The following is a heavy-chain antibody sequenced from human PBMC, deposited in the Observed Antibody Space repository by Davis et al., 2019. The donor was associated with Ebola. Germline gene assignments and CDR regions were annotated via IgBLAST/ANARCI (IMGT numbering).Heavy chain of an antibody. CDR1: GFTFSSYS. D-gene: IGHD5-18*01. CDR2: ISSSSSYI. J-gene: IGHJ4*02. Sequence: GESLKISCAASGFTFSSYSMNWVRQAPGKGLEWVSSISSSSSYIYYADSVKGRFTISRDNAKNSLYLQMNSLRAEDTAVYYCARDLRGYSYGSPFDYWGQGTLVTVSS. CDR3: ARDLRGYSYGSPFDY. V-gene: IGHV3-21*01.